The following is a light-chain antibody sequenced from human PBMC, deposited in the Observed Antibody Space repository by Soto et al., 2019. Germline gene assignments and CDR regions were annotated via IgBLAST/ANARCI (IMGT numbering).Light chain of an antibody. CDR1: QVISNY. CDR3: QQYDDLPRT. Sequence: DIQMTQSPSSLSASVGDRVTITCQAGQVISNYLHWYQVKPGKAPKLLIYDASNLETGVPSRFIGSGSGTDFTILINSLVPEDVATYYCQQYDDLPRTFGQGTKLQVK. V-gene: IGKV1-33*01. J-gene: IGKJ2*01. CDR2: DAS.